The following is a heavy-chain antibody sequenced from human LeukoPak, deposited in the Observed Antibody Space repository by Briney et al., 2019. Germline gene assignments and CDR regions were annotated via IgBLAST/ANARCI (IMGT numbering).Heavy chain of an antibody. D-gene: IGHD1-1*01. CDR1: GLTVSSYA. CDR2: ISYDGTSK. Sequence: PGRSLRLSWSASGLTVSSYAMHGGPHSPGKGLEWGAVISYDGTSKCYVDSVTGRFTLSRDNSTTTLYMHMNRIRAEDTDVYYYSRGGTSNWYDYFQHWGQGTLLTVSS. J-gene: IGHJ1*01. CDR3: SRGGTSNWYDYFQH. V-gene: IGHV3-30-3*01.